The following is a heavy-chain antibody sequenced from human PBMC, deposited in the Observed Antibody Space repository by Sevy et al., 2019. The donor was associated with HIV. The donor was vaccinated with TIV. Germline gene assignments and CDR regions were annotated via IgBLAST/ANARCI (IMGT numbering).Heavy chain of an antibody. CDR1: GFTFSSYG. J-gene: IGHJ4*02. V-gene: IGHV3-30*18. CDR3: AKELALLWFGELLEPYDY. D-gene: IGHD3-10*01. Sequence: GGSLRLSCAASGFTFSSYGMHWVREAPGEGLEWVTVISFDGSNKYYADSVKGRFTISRDNSKNTLYLQMNSLRAEDTAVYYCAKELALLWFGELLEPYDYWGQGTLVTVSS. CDR2: ISFDGSNK.